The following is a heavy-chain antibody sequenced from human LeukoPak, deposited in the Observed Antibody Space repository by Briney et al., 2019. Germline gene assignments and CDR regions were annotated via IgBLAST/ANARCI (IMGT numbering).Heavy chain of an antibody. Sequence: SETLSLTCTVSGGSISSYYWSWIRQPPGKGLEWIGYIHYSGSTNYNPSLKSRVTISVDTSKNQFSPKLTSVTAADAAVYYCARELGATVVNYGMDVWGQGTTVTVSS. CDR3: ARELGATVVNYGMDV. V-gene: IGHV4-59*01. CDR1: GGSISSYY. CDR2: IHYSGST. J-gene: IGHJ6*02. D-gene: IGHD4-23*01.